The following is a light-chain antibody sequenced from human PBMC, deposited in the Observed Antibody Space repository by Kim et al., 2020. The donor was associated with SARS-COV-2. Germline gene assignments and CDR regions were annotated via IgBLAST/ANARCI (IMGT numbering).Light chain of an antibody. Sequence: RVTRSCTGNSSNIGAGSDVHWYQQRPGRGPKLLIHNNVYRPSGVPDRFSGSKSGTSASLAITGLQAEDEADYYCQSYDNSLSGVTFGGGTQLTVL. CDR2: NNV. CDR1: SSNIGAGSD. V-gene: IGLV1-40*01. J-gene: IGLJ2*01. CDR3: QSYDNSLSGVT.